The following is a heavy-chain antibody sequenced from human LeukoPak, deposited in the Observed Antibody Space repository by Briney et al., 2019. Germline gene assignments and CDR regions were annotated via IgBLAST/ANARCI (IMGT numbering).Heavy chain of an antibody. J-gene: IGHJ4*02. CDR3: ARGVGIAVAGVFDY. D-gene: IGHD6-19*01. CDR1: GFTFSSYS. V-gene: IGHV3-21*01. Sequence: PGGSLRLSCAASGFTFSSYSMNWVRQAPGKGLEWVSSISSSSSYIYYADSVKGRFTISRDNAKNSLYLQMNSLRAEDTAVYYCARGVGIAVAGVFDYWGQGTVVTVSS. CDR2: ISSSSSYI.